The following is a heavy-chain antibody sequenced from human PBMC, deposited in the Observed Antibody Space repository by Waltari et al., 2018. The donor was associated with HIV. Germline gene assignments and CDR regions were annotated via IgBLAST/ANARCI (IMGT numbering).Heavy chain of an antibody. CDR1: GGPFSSYA. CDR2: IIHIFGTA. CDR3: ARESYYYDSSGYGNDAFDI. Sequence: QVQLVQSGAEVKKPGSSVKVSCKASGGPFSSYAISWVRQAPGPGLEWMGGIIHIFGTANYAQKFQGRVTITADESTSTAYMELSSLRSEDTAVYYCARESYYYDSSGYGNDAFDIWGQGTMVTVSS. J-gene: IGHJ3*02. V-gene: IGHV1-69*01. D-gene: IGHD3-22*01.